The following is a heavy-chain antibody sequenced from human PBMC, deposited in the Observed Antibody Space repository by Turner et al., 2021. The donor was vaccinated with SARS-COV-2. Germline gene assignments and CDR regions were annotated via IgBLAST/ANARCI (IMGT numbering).Heavy chain of an antibody. J-gene: IGHJ5*02. V-gene: IGHV3-30-3*01. CDR3: ARARNYSSSWYGVDVPFDP. Sequence: QVQLEESGGGVVQPGRSLRLSCAAAAFTFSSYSMHWVRQAPGKGLEWVAVISYDGSYKYYADSVKGRFTISRDNSKNTLYLQMNSLRAEDTAVYYCARARNYSSSWYGVDVPFDPWGQGTLVTVSS. CDR2: ISYDGSYK. CDR1: AFTFSSYS. D-gene: IGHD6-13*01.